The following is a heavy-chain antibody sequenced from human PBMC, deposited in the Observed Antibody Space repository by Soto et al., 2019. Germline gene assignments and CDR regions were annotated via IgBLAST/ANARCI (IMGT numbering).Heavy chain of an antibody. CDR1: GFDFNTYG. Sequence: QVQLVESGGGVVQPGRSLRLSCAASGFDFNTYGLHWVRQAPGKGLEWVAAISFDGGSQYYADSVKGRFTISRDKSNSTLYLQMNSLGAEDTATYFCAKDSSVTAAGSGGWFDPWGPGTLVSVS. J-gene: IGHJ5*02. CDR3: AKDSSVTAAGSGGWFDP. D-gene: IGHD6-13*01. CDR2: ISFDGGSQ. V-gene: IGHV3-30*18.